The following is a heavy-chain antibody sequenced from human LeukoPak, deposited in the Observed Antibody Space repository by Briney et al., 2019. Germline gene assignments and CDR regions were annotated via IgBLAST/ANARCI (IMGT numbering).Heavy chain of an antibody. CDR1: GYSFTNYW. CDR2: IYPDDSDT. Sequence: GEPLKISCQGSGYSFTNYWIGWARQMPGKGLEWMGIIYPDDSDTRYSPSFQGQVTISVDKYIHTVYLQWTSLKASDTAIYYCARHGKLSSSRNWFDPWGQGTLVIVSS. J-gene: IGHJ5*02. D-gene: IGHD1-26*01. V-gene: IGHV5-51*01. CDR3: ARHGKLSSSRNWFDP.